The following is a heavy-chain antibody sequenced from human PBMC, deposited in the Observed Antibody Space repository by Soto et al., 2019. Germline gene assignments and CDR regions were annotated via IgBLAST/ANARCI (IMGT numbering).Heavy chain of an antibody. J-gene: IGHJ6*02. CDR2: LYSGGTT. CDR1: GLGVSNTY. V-gene: IGHV3-53*01. CDR3: AREDRRRDGRDYYYYYGMDV. Sequence: GGSLRLSCAASGLGVSNTYLIWVRQPPGKWLEWVSVLYSGGTTYYADSVKGRFTISRDNSKNTLYLQMNSLRAEDTAVYYCAREDRRRDGRDYYYYYGMDVWGPGTTVTVSS.